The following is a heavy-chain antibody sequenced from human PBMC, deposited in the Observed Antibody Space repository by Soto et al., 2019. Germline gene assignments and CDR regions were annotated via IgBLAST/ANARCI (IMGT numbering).Heavy chain of an antibody. CDR3: ASYKQWLVRGSF. J-gene: IGHJ4*02. CDR1: GFTFSSYA. D-gene: IGHD6-19*01. Sequence: EVQLLEPGGGLVQPGGSLRLSCAASGFTFSSYAMSWVRQAPGKGLEWVSAISGSGGSTYYADSVKGRFTISRDNSKNTLYLQMNSLRAEDTAVYYCASYKQWLVRGSFWGQGTLVTVSS. V-gene: IGHV3-23*01. CDR2: ISGSGGST.